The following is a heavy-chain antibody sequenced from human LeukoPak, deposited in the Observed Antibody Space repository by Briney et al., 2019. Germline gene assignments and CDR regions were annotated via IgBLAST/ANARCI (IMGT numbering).Heavy chain of an antibody. CDR2: INPNSGGT. D-gene: IGHD6-19*01. CDR3: ARIAVAGTVYFDY. Sequence: ASVKVSCKASGYTFTGYYMHWVRQAPGQGLEWMGRINPNSGGTNYAQKFQGRVTMTRDTSISTAYMELSRLRSDDTAVYYCARIAVAGTVYFDYWGQGTPVTVSS. V-gene: IGHV1-2*06. J-gene: IGHJ4*02. CDR1: GYTFTGYY.